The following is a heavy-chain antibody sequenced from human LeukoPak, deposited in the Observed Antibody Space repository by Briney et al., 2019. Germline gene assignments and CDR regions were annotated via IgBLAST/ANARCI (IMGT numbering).Heavy chain of an antibody. CDR3: ARGGVAVAWDYYYYMDV. CDR1: GYTFTSHY. Sequence: ASVKVSCKASGYTFTSHYMHWVRQATGQGLEWMGWMNPNSGNTGYAQKFQGRVTMTRNTSISTAYMELSSLRSEDTAVYYCARGGVAVAWDYYYYMDVWGKGTTVTISS. J-gene: IGHJ6*03. V-gene: IGHV1-8*02. D-gene: IGHD6-19*01. CDR2: MNPNSGNT.